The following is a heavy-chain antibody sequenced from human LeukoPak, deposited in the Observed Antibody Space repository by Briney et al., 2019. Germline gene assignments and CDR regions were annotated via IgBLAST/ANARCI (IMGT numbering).Heavy chain of an antibody. Sequence: SETLSLTCTVSGGSISSYYWSWIRQPAGKGLEWIGRIYTSGSTNYNPSPKSRVTMSVDTSKNQFSLKLSSVTAADTAVYYCARVRSYYDSSGYFYYFDYWGQGTLVTVSS. CDR3: ARVRSYYDSSGYFYYFDY. CDR2: IYTSGST. V-gene: IGHV4-4*07. J-gene: IGHJ4*02. D-gene: IGHD3-22*01. CDR1: GGSISSYY.